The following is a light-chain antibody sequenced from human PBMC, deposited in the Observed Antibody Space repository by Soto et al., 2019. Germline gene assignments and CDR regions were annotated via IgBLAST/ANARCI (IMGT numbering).Light chain of an antibody. CDR1: QTITSID. CDR3: EHYGTSALA. CDR2: GVA. J-gene: IGKJ4*01. Sequence: EIILKQSQGSLSLSPGERVTLSCRASQTITSIDFAWFQQRRGQAPRLLIYGVANRATGIPDRFSGGGSRRDFTQTISRLEPQDFAVYYCEHYGTSALAFGVGKKVQI. V-gene: IGKV3-20*01.